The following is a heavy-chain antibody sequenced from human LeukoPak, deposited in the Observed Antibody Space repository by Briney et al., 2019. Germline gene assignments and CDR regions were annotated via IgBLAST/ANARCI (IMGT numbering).Heavy chain of an antibody. Sequence: SETLSLTCTVSGGSISSYDWSWIRQPPGKGLEWIGEINHSGSTNYNPSLKSRVTISVDTSKNQFSLKLSSVTAADTAVYYCARGWNYDFWSGSLSAFDIWGQGTMVTVSS. CDR1: GGSISSYD. CDR3: ARGWNYDFWSGSLSAFDI. D-gene: IGHD3-3*01. CDR2: INHSGST. V-gene: IGHV4-34*01. J-gene: IGHJ3*02.